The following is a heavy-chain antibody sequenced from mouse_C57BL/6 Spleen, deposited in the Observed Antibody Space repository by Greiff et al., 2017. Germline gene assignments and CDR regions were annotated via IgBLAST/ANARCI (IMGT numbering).Heavy chain of an antibody. J-gene: IGHJ3*01. CDR1: GYAFSSSW. CDR2: IYPGDGDT. V-gene: IGHV1-82*01. D-gene: IGHD2-5*01. Sequence: VKLMESGPELVKPGASVTISCKASGYAFSSSWMNWVKQRPGKGLEWIGRIYPGDGDTNYNGKFKGKATLTADKSSSTAYMQLSSLTSEDSAVYFCAREETYYSNYAWFAYWGQGTLVTVSA. CDR3: AREETYYSNYAWFAY.